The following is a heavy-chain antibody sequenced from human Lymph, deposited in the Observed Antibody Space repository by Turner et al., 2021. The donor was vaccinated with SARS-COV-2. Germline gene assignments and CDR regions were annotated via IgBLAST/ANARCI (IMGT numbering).Heavy chain of an antibody. D-gene: IGHD2-15*01. V-gene: IGHV3-23*01. CDR3: AKDGYDGIYCGGGSCYSGWFDP. CDR1: GFTFSSYT. CDR2: ISVSGAST. Sequence: EVQLLESGGGLVQPGGSLRLSCAASGFTFSSYTMSWVRQAPGKGLEWVSAISVSGASTYYADSVKGRFTISRDNSKNTLYLQMNSLRVEDTAVYYCAKDGYDGIYCGGGSCYSGWFDPWGQGTLVTVSS. J-gene: IGHJ5*02.